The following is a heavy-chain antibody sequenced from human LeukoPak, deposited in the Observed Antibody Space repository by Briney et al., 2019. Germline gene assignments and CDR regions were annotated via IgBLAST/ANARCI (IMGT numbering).Heavy chain of an antibody. CDR2: INGSGGRT. CDR3: AKDMNYYGSGSYTH. Sequence: GGSLRLSCAASGFTFSSYAMTWVRQAPGKGLEWVSGINGSGGRTYYAVSVKGRFTISRDNSKNTLYLQMNSLRAEDTAVYYCAKDMNYYGSGSYTHWGQGTLVTVSS. V-gene: IGHV3-23*01. D-gene: IGHD3-10*01. CDR1: GFTFSSYA. J-gene: IGHJ4*02.